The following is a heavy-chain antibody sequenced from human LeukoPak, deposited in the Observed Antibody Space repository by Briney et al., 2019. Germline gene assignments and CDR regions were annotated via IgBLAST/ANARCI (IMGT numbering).Heavy chain of an antibody. CDR2: IYHSGST. CDR3: ARDRVGQQLVGRKYYYYMDV. D-gene: IGHD6-13*01. V-gene: IGHV4-38-2*02. J-gene: IGHJ6*03. Sequence: SETLSLTCTVSGYSISSGYYWGWIRQPPGKGLEWIGSIYHSGSTYYNPSLKSRVTISVDTSKNQFSLKLSSVTAADTAVYYCARDRVGQQLVGRKYYYYMDVWGKGTTVTISS. CDR1: GYSISSGYY.